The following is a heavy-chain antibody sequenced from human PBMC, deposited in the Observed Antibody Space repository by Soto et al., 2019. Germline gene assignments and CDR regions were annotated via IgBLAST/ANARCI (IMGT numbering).Heavy chain of an antibody. CDR2: ISAYNGNT. CDR1: GYTFTSYG. D-gene: IGHD1-26*01. CDR3: ARASASSYRFDP. Sequence: QVQLVQSGAEVKKPGASVKVSCKASGYTFTSYGISWVRQAPGQGLEWMGWISAYNGNTNYAQKLQGRVTNNTGSSTGTAYMELRSLRSDDTAVYYCARASASSYRFDPWGQGTLVTVSS. J-gene: IGHJ5*02. V-gene: IGHV1-18*01.